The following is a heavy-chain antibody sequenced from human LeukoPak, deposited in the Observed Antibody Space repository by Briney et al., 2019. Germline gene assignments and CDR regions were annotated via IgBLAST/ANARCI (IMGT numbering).Heavy chain of an antibody. D-gene: IGHD1-26*01. CDR1: GFTFSSYA. J-gene: IGHJ3*02. V-gene: IGHV3-23*01. Sequence: TGGSLRLSCAASGFTFSSYAMSWVRQAPGKGLEWVSAISGSGGSTYYADSVKGRFTISRDNAKNSLYLQMNSLRAEDTAVYYCAKVKEEGATIVTAFDIWGQGTMVTVSS. CDR2: ISGSGGST. CDR3: AKVKEEGATIVTAFDI.